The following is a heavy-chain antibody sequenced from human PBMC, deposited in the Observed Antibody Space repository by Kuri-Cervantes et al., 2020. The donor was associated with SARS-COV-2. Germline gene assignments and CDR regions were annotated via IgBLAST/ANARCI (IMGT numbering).Heavy chain of an antibody. CDR1: RFSFGSYA. V-gene: IGHV3-23*01. Sequence: GGSLRLSCAASRFSFGSYAMGWIRQAPGKGLEYVSSISIRSDVTNYGDSVKGRFTISRDNSKNTLYLQMNSLRAEDTAVYYCARNRHLAVAGHFDYWGQGTLVTVSS. J-gene: IGHJ4*02. CDR3: ARNRHLAVAGHFDY. D-gene: IGHD6-19*01. CDR2: ISIRSDVT.